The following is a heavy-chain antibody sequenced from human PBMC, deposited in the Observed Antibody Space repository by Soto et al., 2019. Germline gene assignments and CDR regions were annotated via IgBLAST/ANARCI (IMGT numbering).Heavy chain of an antibody. Sequence: ASVKVSCKASGYTFTSYGISWVRQAPGQGLEWMGWISAYNGNTNYAQKLQGRVTMTTDTSTSTAYMELRSLRSDDTAVYYCARVPIYSTHDAFDIWGQGTMVTVSS. V-gene: IGHV1-18*01. CDR2: ISAYNGNT. D-gene: IGHD5-18*01. J-gene: IGHJ3*02. CDR3: ARVPIYSTHDAFDI. CDR1: GYTFTSYG.